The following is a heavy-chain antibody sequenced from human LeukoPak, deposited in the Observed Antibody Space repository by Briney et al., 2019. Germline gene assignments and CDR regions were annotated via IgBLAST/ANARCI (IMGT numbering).Heavy chain of an antibody. D-gene: IGHD1-26*01. CDR3: ARADIVGATPDFDY. J-gene: IGHJ4*02. CDR1: GYTFSGYY. Sequence: ASVKVSCKASGYTFSGYYMNWVRQAPGQGLEWMGWINSNSGGTNYAQKFQGRVTMTRDRSISTAYMELTGLRSDDTAVYYCARADIVGATPDFDYWGQGTLVTVSS. CDR2: INSNSGGT. V-gene: IGHV1-2*02.